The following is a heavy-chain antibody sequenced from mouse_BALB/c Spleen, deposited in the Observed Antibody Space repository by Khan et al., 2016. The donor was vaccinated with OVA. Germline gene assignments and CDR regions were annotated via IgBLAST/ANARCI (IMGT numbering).Heavy chain of an antibody. CDR1: GFTFSRFG. V-gene: IGHV5-17*02. J-gene: IGHJ2*01. CDR2: ISSGSSSI. CDR3: ARDSNFDY. Sequence: DVKLVESGGGLVQPGGSRKLSCAASGFTFSRFGMHWVRQAPEKGLEWVAYISSGSSSIYYADTVKGRFTISRDNPKNTLFLQMTSLRSEDTAMYYCARDSNFDYWGQSTTLTVSS.